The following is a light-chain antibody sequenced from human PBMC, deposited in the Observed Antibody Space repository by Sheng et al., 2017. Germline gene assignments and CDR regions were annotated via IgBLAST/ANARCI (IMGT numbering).Light chain of an antibody. J-gene: IGKJ1*01. CDR1: QSVSNN. Sequence: EIVMTQSPATLSVSPGERVTLSCRASQSVSNNLAWYQQKPGQAPRLLIYAASTRATDIPARFSGSGSGTEFTLTISSLQSEDFAVYYCQQYNNWPPWTFGQGTKMEIK. CDR3: QQYNNWPPWT. CDR2: AAS. V-gene: IGKV3-15*01.